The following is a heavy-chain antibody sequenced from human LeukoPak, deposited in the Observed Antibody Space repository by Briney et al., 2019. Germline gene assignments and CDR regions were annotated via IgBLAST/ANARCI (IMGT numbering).Heavy chain of an antibody. D-gene: IGHD4-17*01. Sequence: GGSLRLSCAASGFTFSTFWLHWVRQAPGKGLVWVSHTNSDGSTTDYADSVRGRFTISRDNAKNTLYLQMNSLTVEDTAVYYCARERSRDYGDHYYYYYGMDVWGQGTTVTVSS. V-gene: IGHV3-74*01. CDR1: GFTFSTFW. CDR3: ARERSRDYGDHYYYYYGMDV. J-gene: IGHJ6*02. CDR2: TNSDGSTT.